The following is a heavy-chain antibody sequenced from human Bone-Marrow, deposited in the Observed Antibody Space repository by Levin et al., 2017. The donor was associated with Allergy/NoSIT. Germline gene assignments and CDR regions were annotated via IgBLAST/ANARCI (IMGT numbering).Heavy chain of an antibody. J-gene: IGHJ6*02. CDR2: ISSRSSTI. CDR3: ARGHSLFPYGMDV. V-gene: IGHV3-48*01. CDR1: GFTFSPYS. Sequence: HGESLKISCAASGFTFSPYSMNWVRQAPGKGLEWISYISSRSSTIYYSDSVKGRFTIARDDADNSVYLQMNSLRADDSGLYFCARGHSLFPYGMDVWGQGTTVTVSS.